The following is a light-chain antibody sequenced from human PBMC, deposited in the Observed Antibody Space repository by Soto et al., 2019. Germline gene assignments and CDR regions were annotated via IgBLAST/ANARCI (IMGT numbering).Light chain of an antibody. CDR2: GVS. Sequence: ENVLTQSLGTLSLSPGERATLSCRATQSVTSRYFAWYQQKPGQAPRLLIYGVSSRATDIPDRFSGSGSGTDFTLTISRLEPEDFVVYYCQQYSSLPHTFGQGTKLEVK. J-gene: IGKJ2*01. CDR3: QQYSSLPHT. V-gene: IGKV3-20*01. CDR1: QSVTSRY.